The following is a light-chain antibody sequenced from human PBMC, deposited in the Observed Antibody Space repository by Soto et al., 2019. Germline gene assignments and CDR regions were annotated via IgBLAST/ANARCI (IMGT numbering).Light chain of an antibody. Sequence: DIQMTQSPSTLSASVGDRVTITCRASQSISTWLAWYQQKPGKAPKLLIYGASSLESGVPSRFSGSRSVTEFTLIIDSLQPDDFATYYCQQYSSSSPTFGQGTKLEIK. V-gene: IGKV1-5*01. CDR1: QSISTW. CDR3: QQYSSSSPT. J-gene: IGKJ2*01. CDR2: GAS.